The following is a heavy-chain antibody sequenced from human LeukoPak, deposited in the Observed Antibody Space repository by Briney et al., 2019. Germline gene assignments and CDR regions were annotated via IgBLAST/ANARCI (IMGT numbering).Heavy chain of an antibody. V-gene: IGHV3-33*01. CDR3: VRDYCSGGSCYESNWFDP. Sequence: GRSLRLSCAASEFTFSKYGMHWVRQAPGKGLEWVAVIWFDGSNRNHADSVKGRFTISRDNSKNTLFLQMNSLRVEDTAVYFCVRDYCSGGSCYESNWFDPWGQGTLVTVSS. D-gene: IGHD2-15*01. CDR1: EFTFSKYG. J-gene: IGHJ5*02. CDR2: IWFDGSNR.